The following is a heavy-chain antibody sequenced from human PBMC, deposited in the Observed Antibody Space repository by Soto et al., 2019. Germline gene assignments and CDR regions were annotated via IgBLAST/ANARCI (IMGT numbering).Heavy chain of an antibody. CDR3: VRITVTTVGFYDY. D-gene: IGHD4-17*01. V-gene: IGHV3-64D*08. CDR2: ISSNGGLT. J-gene: IGHJ4*02. CDR1: GFTFSTYA. Sequence: GGSLRLSCSASGFTFSTYAMHWVRQAPGKGLEYVSAISSNGGLTYYADSVKGRFTISRDNSKNTLYLQMSSLRAEDTAVYYCVRITVTTVGFYDYWGQGTLVTVSS.